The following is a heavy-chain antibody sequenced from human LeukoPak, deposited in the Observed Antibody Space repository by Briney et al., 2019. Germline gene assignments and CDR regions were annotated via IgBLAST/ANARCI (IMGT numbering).Heavy chain of an antibody. CDR2: IKSKTDGGTT. J-gene: IGHJ4*02. CDR3: TTDRYSLDY. Sequence: GGSLRLSCAASGFTFSTYSMNWVRQAPGKGLEWVGHIKSKTDGGTTDYAAPVKDRFTISRDDSKNTLYLQMNSLKTEDTAVYYCTTDRYSLDYWGQGTLVTVPS. V-gene: IGHV3-15*07. D-gene: IGHD1-1*01. CDR1: GFTFSTYS.